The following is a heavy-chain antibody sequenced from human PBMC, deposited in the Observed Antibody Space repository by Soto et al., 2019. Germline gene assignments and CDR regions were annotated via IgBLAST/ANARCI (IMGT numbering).Heavy chain of an antibody. CDR2: ISPKSGGT. D-gene: IGHD3-16*02. CDR1: GYTFTGYY. V-gene: IGHV1-2*02. Sequence: ASVKVSCKASGYTFTGYYIHWVRQAPGQGLEWVGEISPKSGGTRYAEKFQGRVTMAKDTSISTVYMELSNLSPDDTAVYYCGRGRSGEVVVFYWGQGTLVTVSS. CDR3: GRGRSGEVVVFY. J-gene: IGHJ4*02.